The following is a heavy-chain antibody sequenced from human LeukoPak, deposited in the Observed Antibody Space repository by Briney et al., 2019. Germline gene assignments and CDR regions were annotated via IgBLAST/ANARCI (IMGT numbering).Heavy chain of an antibody. CDR1: GFTFSNYA. D-gene: IGHD5-18*01. Sequence: GGSLRLSCSASGFTFSNYAMHWVRQAPGKGLEYVSAISSTGGSTYYADSVKGRFTISRDNSKNTLYLQMSSLRAEDTAVYYCARIGYSYGPDYWGPGTLVSVSS. CDR2: ISSTGGST. CDR3: ARIGYSYGPDY. J-gene: IGHJ4*02. V-gene: IGHV3-64D*06.